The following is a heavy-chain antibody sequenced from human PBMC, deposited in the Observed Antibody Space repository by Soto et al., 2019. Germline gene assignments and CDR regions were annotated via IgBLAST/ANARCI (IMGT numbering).Heavy chain of an antibody. CDR3: ARFVRHQLPTIDY. V-gene: IGHV1-8*01. CDR1: GYTFSNYY. Sequence: ASVKVSCKASGYTFSNYYINWVLQATGQGLEWLGWMNPSSGYTGYAQKFQGRVTMTGDTSISTAYMELSSLTSADTAVYYCARFVRHQLPTIDYWGQGALVTVSS. J-gene: IGHJ4*02. D-gene: IGHD1-26*01. CDR2: MNPSSGYT.